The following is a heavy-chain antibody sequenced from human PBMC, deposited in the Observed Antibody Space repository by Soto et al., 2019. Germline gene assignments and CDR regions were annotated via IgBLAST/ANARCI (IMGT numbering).Heavy chain of an antibody. V-gene: IGHV3-9*01. D-gene: IGHD3-16*01. J-gene: IGHJ4*02. Sequence: VQLVESGGGLVQPGRSLRLSCGASGFTFNDHAMHWVRQAPGKGLEWVSGISWNSGSVGYADSVKGRFTISRDNAKNSVYLQMSSLRAEDTALYYCAKDSGGGVGLFDYWGQGTLVTVSS. CDR2: ISWNSGSV. CDR1: GFTFNDHA. CDR3: AKDSGGGVGLFDY.